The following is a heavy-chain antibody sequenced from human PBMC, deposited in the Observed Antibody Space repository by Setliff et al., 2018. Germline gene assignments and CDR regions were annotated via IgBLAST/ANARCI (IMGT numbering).Heavy chain of an antibody. CDR1: GFTFDDFG. J-gene: IGHJ6*03. CDR2: INRNGGRI. V-gene: IGHV3-20*04. CDR3: AKGKNYDSTSGWGYYLDV. Sequence: PGGSLRLSCAASGFTFDDFGMSWVRQAPGKGLEWVSGINRNGGRISYADSVKGRFTVSRDNAKNSLSLQMNSLRAEDTALYYCAKGKNYDSTSGWGYYLDVWGKGTTVTAP. D-gene: IGHD3-3*01.